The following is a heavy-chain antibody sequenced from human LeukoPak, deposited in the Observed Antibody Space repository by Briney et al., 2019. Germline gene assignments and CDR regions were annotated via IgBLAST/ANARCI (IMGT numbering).Heavy chain of an antibody. CDR1: GGSFSGYY. CDR3: ARDDPKYYYYGMDV. D-gene: IGHD6-6*01. J-gene: IGHJ6*02. V-gene: IGHV4-34*01. Sequence: PSETLSLTCAVYGGSFSGYYWSWIRQPPGKGLEWIGEINHSGSTNYNPSLKSRVTISVDTSKNQFSLKLSSVTAADTAVYYCARDDPKYYYYGMDVWGQGTTVTVSS. CDR2: INHSGST.